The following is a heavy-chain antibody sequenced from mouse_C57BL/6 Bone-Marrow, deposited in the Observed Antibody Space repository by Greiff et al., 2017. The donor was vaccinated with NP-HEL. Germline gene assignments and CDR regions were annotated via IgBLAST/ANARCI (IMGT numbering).Heavy chain of an antibody. Sequence: EVQRVESGGDLVKPGGSLKLSCAASGFTFSSYGMSWVRQTPDKRLEWVATISSGGSYTYYPDSVKGRFTISRDNAKNTLYLQMSSLKSEDTAMYYCARREFLYYCGSRGYFDVWGTGTTVTVSS. V-gene: IGHV5-6*01. CDR3: ARREFLYYCGSRGYFDV. CDR2: ISSGGSYT. D-gene: IGHD1-1*01. CDR1: GFTFSSYG. J-gene: IGHJ1*03.